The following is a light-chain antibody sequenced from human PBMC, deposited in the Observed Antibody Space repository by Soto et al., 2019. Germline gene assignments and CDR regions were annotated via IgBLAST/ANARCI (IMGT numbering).Light chain of an antibody. J-gene: IGKJ1*01. CDR2: GAS. Sequence: EIVLTQSPGTLSLSPGERATLSCRASQSITSNYLAWYQQKPGQAPRLLMYGASTRATGIPARFSGSGSGTEFTLTISSLQSEDFAVYYCQQYNNWPWTFGQGTKVDI. CDR1: QSITSN. V-gene: IGKV3-15*01. CDR3: QQYNNWPWT.